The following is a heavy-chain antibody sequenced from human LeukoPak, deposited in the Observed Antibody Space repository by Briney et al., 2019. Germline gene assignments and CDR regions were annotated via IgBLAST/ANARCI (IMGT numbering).Heavy chain of an antibody. CDR2: IYPGDSDT. Sequence: GESLKISCKGSGYSFTNYWIGWVRQMAGKGLEWMGIIYPGDSDTRYSPSFQGQVIISADKSISTTYLQWSSLKASDTAMYYCARRYSSSSIDYWGLGTLVTVSS. CDR3: ARRYSSSSIDY. CDR1: GYSFTNYW. V-gene: IGHV5-51*01. J-gene: IGHJ4*02. D-gene: IGHD6-6*01.